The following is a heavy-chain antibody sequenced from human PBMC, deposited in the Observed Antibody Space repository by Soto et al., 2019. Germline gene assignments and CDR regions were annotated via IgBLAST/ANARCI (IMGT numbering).Heavy chain of an antibody. D-gene: IGHD3-10*01. CDR2: IIPILGIA. CDR1: GGTFSSYT. CDR3: ARFRGSYGMDV. V-gene: IGHV1-69*02. Sequence: QVQLVQSGAEVKKPGSSVKVSCKASGGTFSSYTISWVRQAPGQGLEWMGRIIPILGIANYAQKFQGRVTITADKSTSTAYMELSSLRSEGTAVYYCARFRGSYGMDVWGQGTTVTVSS. J-gene: IGHJ6*02.